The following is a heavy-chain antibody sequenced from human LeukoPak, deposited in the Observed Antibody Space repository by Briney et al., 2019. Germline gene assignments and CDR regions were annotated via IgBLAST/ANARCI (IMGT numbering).Heavy chain of an antibody. J-gene: IGHJ4*02. CDR1: GFTFNSYA. CDR2: IFGSGGSA. CDR3: AKTATGYSSGHYPGWPVDY. D-gene: IGHD6-19*01. Sequence: GGSLRLSCAASGFTFNSYAMYWVRQAPGKGLEWVSGIFGSGGSAHYADSVKGRFAISRDNSKNRVYLQMNSLRAEDTAVYYCAKTATGYSSGHYPGWPVDYWGQGTLVTVSS. V-gene: IGHV3-23*01.